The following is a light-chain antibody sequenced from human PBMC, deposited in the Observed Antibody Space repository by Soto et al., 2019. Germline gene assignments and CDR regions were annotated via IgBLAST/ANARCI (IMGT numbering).Light chain of an antibody. CDR3: QQYDNLPT. V-gene: IGKV1-5*01. CDR1: QSISRF. Sequence: DIQMTQSPSTLSASVGDRVTITCRASQSISRFLAWYQQKPGKVPKLLIYDASSLESGVPSRFSGSGSGTDYTFTISRLPPEDIATYYCQQYDNLPTFGQGTRLEIK. J-gene: IGKJ5*01. CDR2: DAS.